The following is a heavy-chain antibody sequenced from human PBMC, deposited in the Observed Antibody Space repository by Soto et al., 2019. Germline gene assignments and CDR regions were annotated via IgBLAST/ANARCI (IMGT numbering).Heavy chain of an antibody. CDR3: AREGSGTYFDY. CDR2: ISSSSTYI. D-gene: IGHD1-26*01. Sequence: GGSARLSCVASGFTFSHYNMNWVRQAPGKGLEWVSSISSSSTYISYADSMKGRFIISRDNAKNSLYLQLSSLRVEDTAVYYCAREGSGTYFDYWGQGTLVTVSS. J-gene: IGHJ4*02. CDR1: GFTFSHYN. V-gene: IGHV3-21*03.